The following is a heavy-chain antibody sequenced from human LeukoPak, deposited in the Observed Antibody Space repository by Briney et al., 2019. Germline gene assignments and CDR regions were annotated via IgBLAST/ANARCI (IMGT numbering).Heavy chain of an antibody. Sequence: PSETLSLTCAVSGGSTSSGGYSWSWIRQPPGKGLEWIGYIYHSGSTYYNPSLKSRVTISVDRSKNQFSLKLSSVTAADTAVYYCATNALWFGNDADYYYGMDVWGQGTTVTVSS. J-gene: IGHJ6*02. V-gene: IGHV4-30-2*01. CDR3: ATNALWFGNDADYYYGMDV. D-gene: IGHD3-10*01. CDR1: GGSTSSGGYS. CDR2: IYHSGST.